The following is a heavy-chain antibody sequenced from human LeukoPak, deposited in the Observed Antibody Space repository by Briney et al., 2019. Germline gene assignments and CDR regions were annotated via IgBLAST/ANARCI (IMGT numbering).Heavy chain of an antibody. J-gene: IGHJ3*02. Sequence: AASVKVSCKASGGTFSSYAISWVRQAPGQGLEWMGGIIPIFGTANYAQKFQGRVTITADESTSTAYMELSSLRSEDTAVYYCVRERDQYYYDSSGYRGAFDIWGQGTMVTVSS. D-gene: IGHD3-22*01. CDR2: IIPIFGTA. CDR1: GGTFSSYA. V-gene: IGHV1-69*01. CDR3: VRERDQYYYDSSGYRGAFDI.